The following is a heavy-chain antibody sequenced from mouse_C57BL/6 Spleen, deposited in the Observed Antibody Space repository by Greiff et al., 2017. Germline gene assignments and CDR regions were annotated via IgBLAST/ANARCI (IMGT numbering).Heavy chain of an antibody. J-gene: IGHJ3*01. CDR2: INPYNGGT. V-gene: IGHV1-19*01. CDR1: GYTFTDYY. D-gene: IGHD1-1*01. CDR3: SRAYGSGYWFAY. Sequence: EVQLQQSGPVLVKPGASVKMSCKASGYTFTDYYMNWVKQSNGKSLEWIGVINPYNGGTSYNQKFKGKATLTVDKSSSTAYMELNSLTSEDAAVYYCSRAYGSGYWFAYWGQGTLVTVSA.